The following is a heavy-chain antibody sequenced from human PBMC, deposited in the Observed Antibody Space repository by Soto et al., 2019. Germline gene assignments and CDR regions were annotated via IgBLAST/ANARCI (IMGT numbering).Heavy chain of an antibody. J-gene: IGHJ6*02. CDR3: AREGAWSGDRDRNHYYYCGMDV. CDR2: ISGFNGNT. CDR1: DFDFTYYG. Sequence: VQLVQSGAEVKRPGASVKVSCEASDFDFTYYGISWVRQAPGQGLEWMGWISGFNGNTKFAQKLQGRVTLTADTSTSTAYMELRSLRSDDTAVYYCAREGAWSGDRDRNHYYYCGMDVWGQGTTVTVSS. D-gene: IGHD1-26*01. V-gene: IGHV1-18*04.